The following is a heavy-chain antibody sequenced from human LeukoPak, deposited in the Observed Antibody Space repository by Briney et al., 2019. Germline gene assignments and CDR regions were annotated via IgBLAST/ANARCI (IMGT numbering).Heavy chain of an antibody. D-gene: IGHD3-10*01. Sequence: TGGSLRLSCAASGFSSSDYWMHWVRNAPGKGLVWVSRMNSDGTTTNYADSVKGRFTISRDNAKNTLYLQMNSLRAEDTAVYYCARGRGPYGWFDPWGQGTLVTVSS. V-gene: IGHV3-74*01. J-gene: IGHJ5*02. CDR3: ARGRGPYGWFDP. CDR1: GFSSSDYW. CDR2: MNSDGTTT.